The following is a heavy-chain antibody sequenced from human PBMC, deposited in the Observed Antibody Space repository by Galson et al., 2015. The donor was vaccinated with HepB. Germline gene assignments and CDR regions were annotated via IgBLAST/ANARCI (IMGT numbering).Heavy chain of an antibody. Sequence: SETLSLTCSVSGGSISSDYWSWIRQPPGKGLEWIGYIYYSGSSNYNSSLKSRVTISVDTSKKQLSLKLRSVSAADTAVYYCARSLGSGWKRGIVGSFDIWGQGTMVTVSS. CDR1: GGSISSDY. CDR3: ARSLGSGWKRGIVGSFDI. CDR2: IYYSGSS. V-gene: IGHV4-59*01. D-gene: IGHD6-19*01. J-gene: IGHJ3*02.